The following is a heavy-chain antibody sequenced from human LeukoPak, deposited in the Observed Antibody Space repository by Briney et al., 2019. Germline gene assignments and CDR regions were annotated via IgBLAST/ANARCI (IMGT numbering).Heavy chain of an antibody. D-gene: IGHD5-12*01. CDR3: ARKYSGLRLLTYYFDY. V-gene: IGHV1-18*04. CDR2: ISAYNGNT. J-gene: IGHJ4*02. Sequence: ASVTVSCKASGYTFTGYYMHWVRQAPGQGLEWMGWISAYNGNTNYAQKLQGRVTMTTDTSTSTAYMELRSLRSDDTAVYYCARKYSGLRLLTYYFDYWGQGTLVTVSS. CDR1: GYTFTGYY.